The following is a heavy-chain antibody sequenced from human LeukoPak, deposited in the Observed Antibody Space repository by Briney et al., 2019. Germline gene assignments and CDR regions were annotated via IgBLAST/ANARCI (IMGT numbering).Heavy chain of an antibody. D-gene: IGHD6-13*01. CDR3: ATDWGIAAAGTPY. Sequence: ASVKVSCKASGYTFTGYYMHWVRQAPGQGLEWMGWINPNSGGTNYAQKFQGRVTMTRDTSISTAYMELSRLRSDDTAVYYCATDWGIAAAGTPYWGQGTLVTVSS. CDR2: INPNSGGT. CDR1: GYTFTGYY. V-gene: IGHV1-2*02. J-gene: IGHJ4*02.